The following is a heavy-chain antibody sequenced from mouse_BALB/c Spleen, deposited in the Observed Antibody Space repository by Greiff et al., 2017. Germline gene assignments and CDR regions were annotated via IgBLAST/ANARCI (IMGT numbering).Heavy chain of an antibody. V-gene: IGHV5-17*02. Sequence: EVKVVESGGGLVQPGGSRKLSCAASGFTFSSFGMHWVRQAPEKGLEWVAYISSGSSTIYYADTVKGRFTISRDNPKNTLFLQMTSLRSEDTAMYYCARSGTTVVAGAMDYWGQGTSVTVSS. CDR2: ISSGSSTI. D-gene: IGHD1-1*01. CDR1: GFTFSSFG. CDR3: ARSGTTVVAGAMDY. J-gene: IGHJ4*01.